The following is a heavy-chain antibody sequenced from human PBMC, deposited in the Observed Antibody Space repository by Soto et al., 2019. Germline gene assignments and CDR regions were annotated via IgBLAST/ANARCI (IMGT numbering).Heavy chain of an antibody. CDR2: ISYDGSNK. CDR3: AKDAARSSGWSGRYYYYGMDV. V-gene: IGHV3-30*18. J-gene: IGHJ6*02. D-gene: IGHD6-19*01. CDR1: GFTFSSYG. Sequence: GGSLRLSCAASGFTFSSYGMHWVRQAPGKGLEWVAVISYDGSNKYYADSVKGRFTISRDNSKNTLYLQMNSLRAEDTAVYYCAKDAARSSGWSGRYYYYGMDVWGQGTTVTVSS.